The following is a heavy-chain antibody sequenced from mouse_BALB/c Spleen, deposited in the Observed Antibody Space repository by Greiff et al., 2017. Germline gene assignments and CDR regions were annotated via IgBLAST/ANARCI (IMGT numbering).Heavy chain of an antibody. CDR3: ASFYYYGSSHYFDY. V-gene: IGHV1-26*01. Sequence: VQLQQSGPELVKPGASVKMSCKASGYTFTDYYMKWVKQGHGKSLEWIGDINPNNGGTSYNQKFKGKATLTVDKSSSTAYMQLNSLTSEDSAVYYCASFYYYGSSHYFDYWGQGTTLTVSS. D-gene: IGHD1-1*01. CDR2: INPNNGGT. J-gene: IGHJ2*01. CDR1: GYTFTDYY.